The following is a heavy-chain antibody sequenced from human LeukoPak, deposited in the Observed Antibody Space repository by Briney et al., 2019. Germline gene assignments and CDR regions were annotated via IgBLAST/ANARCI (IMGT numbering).Heavy chain of an antibody. Sequence: SETLSLTCTVSGGSLSSYYWSWIRQPPGKGLEWIGYIYYSGSTNYNPSLKSRVTISVDTSKNQFSLKLSSVTAADTAVYYCAREGGPAIVVGSGFDYWGQGTLVTVSS. CDR2: IYYSGST. J-gene: IGHJ4*02. D-gene: IGHD3-22*01. V-gene: IGHV4-59*01. CDR3: AREGGPAIVVGSGFDY. CDR1: GGSLSSYY.